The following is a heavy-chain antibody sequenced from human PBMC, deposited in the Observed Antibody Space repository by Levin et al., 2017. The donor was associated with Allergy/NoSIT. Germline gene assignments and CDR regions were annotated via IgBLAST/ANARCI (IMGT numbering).Heavy chain of an antibody. D-gene: IGHD2-8*01. CDR1: GYTFTSYD. V-gene: IGHV1-8*01. CDR3: ARVAARPGHILMVYSIDYAMDV. Sequence: GGSLRLSCKASGYTFTSYDINWVRQATGQGLEWMGWMNPNSGNTGYAQKFQGRVTMTRNTSISTAYMELSSLRSEDTAVYYCARVAARPGHILMVYSIDYAMDVWGQGTTVTVSS. J-gene: IGHJ6*02. CDR2: MNPNSGNT.